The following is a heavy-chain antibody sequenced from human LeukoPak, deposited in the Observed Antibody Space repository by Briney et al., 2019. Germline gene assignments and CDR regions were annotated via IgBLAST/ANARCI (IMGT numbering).Heavy chain of an antibody. Sequence: GGSLRLSCAASGFTVSSNYMSWVRQAPGKGLEWVSVIYSGGSTYYADSVKGRFTTSRDNSKNTLYLQMNSLRAEDTAVYYCARGSSSWYAFDYWGQGTLVTLSS. CDR2: IYSGGST. CDR1: GFTVSSNY. V-gene: IGHV3-53*01. CDR3: ARGSSSWYAFDY. D-gene: IGHD6-13*01. J-gene: IGHJ4*02.